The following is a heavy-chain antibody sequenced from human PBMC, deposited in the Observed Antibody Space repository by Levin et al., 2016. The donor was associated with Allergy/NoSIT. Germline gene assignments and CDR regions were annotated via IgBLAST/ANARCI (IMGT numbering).Heavy chain of an antibody. Sequence: GGSLRLSCAASGFTVSSNYMSWVRQAPGKGLEWVSVIYSGGSTYYADSVKGRFTISRHNSKNTLYLQMNSLRAEDTAVYYCARFLGLGFYYYYGMDVWGQGTTVTVSS. CDR1: GFTVSSNY. D-gene: IGHD3-16*01. J-gene: IGHJ6*02. V-gene: IGHV3-53*04. CDR3: ARFLGLGFYYYYGMDV. CDR2: IYSGGST.